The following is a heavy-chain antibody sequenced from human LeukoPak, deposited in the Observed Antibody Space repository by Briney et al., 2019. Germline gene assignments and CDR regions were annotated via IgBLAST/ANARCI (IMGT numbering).Heavy chain of an antibody. CDR2: ISACNGNA. J-gene: IGHJ6*02. Sequence: ASVKVSCKASGYTFLSYGISWVRQAPGQGLEWMGWISACNGNANYEQNFQGRVTMTTDTTTSTAYMELRSLRSDDTAVYFCARDKYYDFWSGYSSSGMDVWGQGTTVTVSS. D-gene: IGHD3-3*01. CDR1: GYTFLSYG. CDR3: ARDKYYDFWSGYSSSGMDV. V-gene: IGHV1-18*01.